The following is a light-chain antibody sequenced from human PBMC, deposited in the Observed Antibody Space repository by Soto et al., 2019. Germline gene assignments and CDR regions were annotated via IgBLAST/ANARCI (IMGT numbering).Light chain of an antibody. CDR2: EVS. J-gene: IGLJ1*01. CDR3: CSYTSSSNYV. Sequence: QSVLTQPASVSGSPGQSITISCTGTSSDVGGYKFVSWYQEHPGKAPKLMIYEVSNRPSGVSNRFSGSKSGNTASLTISGLQAEDEADYYCCSYTSSSNYVFGTGTKVTVL. CDR1: SSDVGGYKF. V-gene: IGLV2-14*01.